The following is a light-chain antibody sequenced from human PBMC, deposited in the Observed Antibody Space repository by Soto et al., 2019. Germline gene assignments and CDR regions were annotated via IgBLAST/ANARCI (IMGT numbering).Light chain of an antibody. CDR1: SSDVGSYKY. Sequence: QAVVTQPASVSGSPGQSITISCTGTSSDVGSYKYVSWYQQHPGKAPKLMIYDVSNRPSGVSNRFSGSKSGNTASLTISGLRAEDEADYYCNSYTTSSTLVFGTGTKLTVL. CDR2: DVS. CDR3: NSYTTSSTLV. J-gene: IGLJ1*01. V-gene: IGLV2-14*03.